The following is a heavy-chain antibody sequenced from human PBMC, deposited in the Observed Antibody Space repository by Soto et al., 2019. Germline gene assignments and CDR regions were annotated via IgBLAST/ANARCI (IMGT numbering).Heavy chain of an antibody. J-gene: IGHJ4*02. CDR3: ASTPAGYYMGFDY. CDR1: GGSFSGYY. CDR2: INHSGST. V-gene: IGHV4-34*01. D-gene: IGHD3-9*01. Sequence: SETLSLTCAVYGGSFSGYYWSWIRQPPGKGLEWIGEINHSGSTNYNPSLKSRVTISVDTSKNQFSLKLSSVTAADTAVYYCASTPAGYYMGFDYWGQGTLVTVSS.